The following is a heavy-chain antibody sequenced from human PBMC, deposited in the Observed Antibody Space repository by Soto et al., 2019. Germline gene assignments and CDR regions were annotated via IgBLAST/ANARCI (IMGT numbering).Heavy chain of an antibody. CDR2: ISSSRSYI. CDR1: GFTFSSYA. CDR3: ARDRYYYGSEKGY. D-gene: IGHD3-10*01. Sequence: GGSLRLSCAASGFTFSSYAMNWVRQAPGKGLEWVSSISSSRSYIYYADSVKGRFIISRDNAKNSLYLQMNSLIAEDTAVYYCARDRYYYGSEKGYWGQGTLVPVSS. V-gene: IGHV3-21*01. J-gene: IGHJ4*02.